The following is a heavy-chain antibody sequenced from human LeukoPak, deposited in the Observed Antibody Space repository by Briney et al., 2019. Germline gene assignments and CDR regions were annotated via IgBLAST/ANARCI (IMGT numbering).Heavy chain of an antibody. J-gene: IGHJ4*02. CDR3: ASIAYCGGDCYSFDY. D-gene: IGHD2-21*02. Sequence: GALRLSCAASGFTFSSYGMNWVRQAPGKGLEWVSSISSSSSYIYYADSVKGRFTISRDNAKNSLYLQMNSLRAEDTAVYYCASIAYCGGDCYSFDYWGQGTLVTVSS. CDR1: GFTFSSYG. V-gene: IGHV3-21*01. CDR2: ISSSSSYI.